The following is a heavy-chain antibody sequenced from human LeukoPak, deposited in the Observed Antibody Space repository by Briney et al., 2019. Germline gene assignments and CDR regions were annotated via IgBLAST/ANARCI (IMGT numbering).Heavy chain of an antibody. CDR2: IYYSGST. Sequence: SETLSLTCTVSGGSISSYYWSWIRQPPGKGLEWIGYIYYSGSTNYNPSLKSRVTISVDTSKNQFSLKLSSVTAADKAVYYCARDHRGIDYWGQGTLVTVSS. V-gene: IGHV4-59*01. D-gene: IGHD6-13*01. CDR1: GGSISSYY. CDR3: ARDHRGIDY. J-gene: IGHJ4*02.